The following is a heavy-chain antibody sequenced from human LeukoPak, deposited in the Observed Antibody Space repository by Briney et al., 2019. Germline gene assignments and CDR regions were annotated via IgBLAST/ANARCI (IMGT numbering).Heavy chain of an antibody. CDR2: ISSSSSYI. J-gene: IGHJ6*03. CDR1: GFTFSSHS. V-gene: IGHV3-21*01. Sequence: GGSLRLSCAASGFTFSSHSMNWVRQAPGKGLEWVSSISSSSSYIYYADSVKGRFTISRDNAKNSLYLQMNSLRAEDTAVYYCARELLDYYYMDVWGKGTTVTVSS. D-gene: IGHD2-15*01. CDR3: ARELLDYYYMDV.